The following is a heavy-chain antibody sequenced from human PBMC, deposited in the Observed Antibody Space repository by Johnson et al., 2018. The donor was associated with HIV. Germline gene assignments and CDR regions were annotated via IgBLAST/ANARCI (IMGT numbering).Heavy chain of an antibody. V-gene: IGHV3-9*01. J-gene: IGHJ3*02. CDR3: AKEIGRYSIDWDVFDI. D-gene: IGHD6-19*01. CDR2: ISRKSDKI. Sequence: VQLVESGGALVQPGRSLRLSCSASGFTFDDYAMHWVRQAPGKGLEWVSGISRKSDKIGYADSVKGRFSISRDNAKNSLYLQMDSLRDEDTAFYYCAKEIGRYSIDWDVFDIWGQGTMVIVSS. CDR1: GFTFDDYA.